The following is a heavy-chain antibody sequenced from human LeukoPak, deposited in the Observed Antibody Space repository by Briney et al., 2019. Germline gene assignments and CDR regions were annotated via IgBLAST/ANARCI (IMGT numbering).Heavy chain of an antibody. Sequence: GGSLRLSCAASGLTFSSCFMTWVRRTPGKGLEWVANIKPDGSEKYYMDSVKGRFTISRDNAKNSLYLQMNSLGAEDPAVYYCAKDPSRGQSYYFDYWGQGTLVTVSS. D-gene: IGHD6-19*01. CDR3: AKDPSRGQSYYFDY. V-gene: IGHV3-7*03. CDR1: GLTFSSCF. J-gene: IGHJ4*02. CDR2: IKPDGSEK.